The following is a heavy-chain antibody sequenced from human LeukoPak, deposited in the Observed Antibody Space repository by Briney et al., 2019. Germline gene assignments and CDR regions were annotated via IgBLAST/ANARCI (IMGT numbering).Heavy chain of an antibody. V-gene: IGHV4-59*08. J-gene: IGHJ4*02. CDR3: ATRTKYYYDSSGLSHFDY. D-gene: IGHD3-22*01. Sequence: SETLSLTCTVSGGSISSYYWNWIRQPPGKGLEYMGYIYYSGSTSGSTNYNPSLESRVTISVDTSKNQFSLKLSSVTAADTAVYYCATRTKYYYDSSGLSHFDYWGQGTLVTVSS. CDR2: IYYSGSTSGST. CDR1: GGSISSYY.